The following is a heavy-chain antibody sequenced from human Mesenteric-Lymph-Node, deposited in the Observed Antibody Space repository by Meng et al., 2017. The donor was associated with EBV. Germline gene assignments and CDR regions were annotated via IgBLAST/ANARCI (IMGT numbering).Heavy chain of an antibody. CDR3: ARATTVPSGDWFEP. D-gene: IGHD4-17*01. CDR1: GGSVSSGNYS. CDR2: IYYSGST. V-gene: IGHV4-61*01. Sequence: QGQLQVSGPGLVKPSETLSLTCTVSGGSVSSGNYSWSWIRQPPGKGLEWNIYYSGSTNYNPSLKSRVTISGDTSKNQFSLRLSSVTAADTALYYCARATTVPSGDWFEPWGRGTLVTVSS. J-gene: IGHJ5*02.